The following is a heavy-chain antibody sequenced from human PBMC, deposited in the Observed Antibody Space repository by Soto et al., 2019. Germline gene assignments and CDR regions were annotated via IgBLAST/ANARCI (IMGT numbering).Heavy chain of an antibody. CDR1: GFTFSNYW. V-gene: IGHV3-74*01. CDR2: INSDGSST. CDR3: ARVAAAGGMDV. D-gene: IGHD6-13*01. J-gene: IGHJ6*02. Sequence: PGGSLRLSCVVSGFTFSNYWMHWVRQAPGKGLVWVSRINSDGSSTSYADSVKGRFTISRDNAKNTLYLQMNSLRAEDTAVYYCARVAAAGGMDVWGQGTTVTVSS.